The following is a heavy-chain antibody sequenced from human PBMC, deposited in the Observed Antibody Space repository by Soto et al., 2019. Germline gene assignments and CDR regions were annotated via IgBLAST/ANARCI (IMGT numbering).Heavy chain of an antibody. D-gene: IGHD6-19*01. V-gene: IGHV1-3*01. J-gene: IGHJ4*02. CDR2: INAGNGNT. CDR3: ASVISGLYWLEY. Sequence: QVQLVQSGAEVKKPGASVKVSCKASGYTFTSYAMHWVRQAPGQRLEWMGWINAGNGNTKYSQKFQGRVTITRDTSASTAYMELSTLRSEDTAVYYCASVISGLYWLEYWGQGTLVTVSS. CDR1: GYTFTSYA.